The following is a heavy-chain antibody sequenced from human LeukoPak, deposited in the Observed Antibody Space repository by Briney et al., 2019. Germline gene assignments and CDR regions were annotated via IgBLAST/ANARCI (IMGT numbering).Heavy chain of an antibody. Sequence: SETLSLTCTVSGGSISSSSYYWGWIRQPPGKGLEWIGSIYYSGSTYYNPSLKGRVTISVDTSKNQFSLKLSSVTAADTAVYYCARRGLGRYFDYWGQGTLVTVSS. J-gene: IGHJ4*02. D-gene: IGHD3-22*01. CDR2: IYYSGST. CDR1: GGSISSSSYY. CDR3: ARRGLGRYFDY. V-gene: IGHV4-39*01.